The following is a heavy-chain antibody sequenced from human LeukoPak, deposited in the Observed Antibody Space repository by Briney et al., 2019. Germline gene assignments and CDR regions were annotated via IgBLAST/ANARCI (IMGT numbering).Heavy chain of an antibody. CDR3: ARAVATTGSGYYYGMDV. Sequence: ASVKVSCKASGYTFTGYAMHWVRQAPGQRLEWMGWINAGNGNTKYSQKFQGRVTITRDTSASTAYMELSSLRSEDTAVYYCARAVATTGSGYYYGMDVWGQGTTVTVSS. CDR1: GYTFTGYA. V-gene: IGHV1-3*01. D-gene: IGHD5-12*01. CDR2: INAGNGNT. J-gene: IGHJ6*02.